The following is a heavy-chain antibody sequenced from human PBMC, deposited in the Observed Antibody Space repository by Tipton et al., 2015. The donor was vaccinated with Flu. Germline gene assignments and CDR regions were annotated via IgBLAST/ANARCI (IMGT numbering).Heavy chain of an antibody. D-gene: IGHD3-10*01. V-gene: IGHV4-4*07. Sequence: LRLSCTVSGGSISSYYLAWIRQPAGKGLEWIGRIYTSGSTKYNPSLKSRVTMSVDTSKNHFSLKLSSLTAADTAVYYCARGSGSGTYMIFDFWGQGTLATVSS. J-gene: IGHJ4*02. CDR2: IYTSGST. CDR1: GGSISSYY. CDR3: ARGSGSGTYMIFDF.